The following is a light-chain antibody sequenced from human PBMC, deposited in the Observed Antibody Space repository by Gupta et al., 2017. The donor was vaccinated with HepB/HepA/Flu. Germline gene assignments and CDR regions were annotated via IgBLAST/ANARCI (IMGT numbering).Light chain of an antibody. CDR3: QSYDSTLSEVV. V-gene: IGLV1-40*01. Sequence: QSVLTQPPSVSGAPGQRLTISFTGRSFNIGSAYAVPWYQHLPGTAPKLLIYSNNTRPSGVPDRFSGSKSVTSASLSITGRQAEDEADYYCQSYDSTLSEVVFGGGTKLTVL. CDR1: SFNIGSAYA. J-gene: IGLJ3*02. CDR2: SNN.